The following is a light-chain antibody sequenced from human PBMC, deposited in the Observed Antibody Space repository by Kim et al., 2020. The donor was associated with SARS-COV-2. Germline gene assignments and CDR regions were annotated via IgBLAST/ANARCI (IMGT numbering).Light chain of an antibody. CDR2: GAS. V-gene: IGKV1-17*01. Sequence: ASVGDRVTIPCRASQDIRNDLGWYQQNPGRAPKRRIYGASRLQSGVPSRFSGSGSGTEFTLTIRSLQPEDFATYFCLQHNTYPITFGQGTRLEIK. CDR1: QDIRND. CDR3: LQHNTYPIT. J-gene: IGKJ5*01.